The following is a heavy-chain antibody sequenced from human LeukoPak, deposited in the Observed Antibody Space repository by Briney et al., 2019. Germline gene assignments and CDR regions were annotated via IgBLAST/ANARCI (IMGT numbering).Heavy chain of an antibody. D-gene: IGHD2/OR15-2a*01. Sequence: PGGSLRLSCAASGFSVSGNYMSWVRQAPGKGLEWVSVIYSGGSTYYADSVKGRFTISRDNSKNTLYLQMNSLRAEDPAVYYCARGDFHYYYYMDVWGKGTTVTVSS. CDR3: ARGDFHYYYYMDV. CDR1: GFSVSGNY. V-gene: IGHV3-53*01. J-gene: IGHJ6*03. CDR2: IYSGGST.